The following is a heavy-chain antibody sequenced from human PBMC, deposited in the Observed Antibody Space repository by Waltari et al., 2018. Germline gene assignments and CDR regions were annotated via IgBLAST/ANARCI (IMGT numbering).Heavy chain of an antibody. CDR2: ISWNSGSI. V-gene: IGHV3-9*01. CDR3: AKVALTRYSSSWTFDY. J-gene: IGHJ4*02. Sequence: EVQLVESGGGLVQPGRSLRLSCAASGFTFDDYAMHWVRQAPGKGLEWVSGISWNSGSICYADSVKGRFTISRDNAKNSLYLQMNSLRAEDTALYYCAKVALTRYSSSWTFDYWGQGTLVTVSS. CDR1: GFTFDDYA. D-gene: IGHD6-13*01.